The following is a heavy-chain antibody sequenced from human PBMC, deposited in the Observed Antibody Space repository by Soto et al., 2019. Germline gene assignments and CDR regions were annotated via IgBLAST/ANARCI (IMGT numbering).Heavy chain of an antibody. D-gene: IGHD4-4*01. CDR3: ARIVASGSNYPSTASDY. CDR2: TYYRSKWYN. Sequence: SQTLSLTCAISGDSVSSNSAAWNWIRQSPSRGLEWLGRTYYRSKWYNDYAVSVKSRITINPDTSKNQFSLQLNSVTPEDTAVYYCARIVASGSNYPSTASDYWGQGTLVTVSS. V-gene: IGHV6-1*01. J-gene: IGHJ4*02. CDR1: GDSVSSNSAA.